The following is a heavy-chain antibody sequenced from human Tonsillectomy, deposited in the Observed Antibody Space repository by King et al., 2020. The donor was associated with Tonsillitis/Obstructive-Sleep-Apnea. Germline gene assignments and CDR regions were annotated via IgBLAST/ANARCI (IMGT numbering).Heavy chain of an antibody. Sequence: VQLVQSGGGLVQPGGSLRLSCAASGFTFRTYAMSWVRQAPGKGLEWVSVISDNGSGKYYAVSVKGRFTISRDNSKNTLYLQMSSLRADDTAVYYCAGGPAGADYYYMDVWGKGTTVTVSS. CDR1: GFTFRTYA. CDR3: AGGPAGADYYYMDV. D-gene: IGHD6-19*01. J-gene: IGHJ6*03. V-gene: IGHV3-23*04. CDR2: ISDNGSGK.